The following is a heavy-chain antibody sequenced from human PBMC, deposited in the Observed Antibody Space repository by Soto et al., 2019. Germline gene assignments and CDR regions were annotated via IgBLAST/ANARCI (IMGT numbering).Heavy chain of an antibody. CDR2: INHSGST. D-gene: IGHD2-8*02. CDR3: ARDKITGLFDY. V-gene: IGHV4-34*01. CDR1: DDSSSSYK. J-gene: IGHJ4*02. Sequence: SETLSLTCTVSDDSSSSYKWSWIRQPPGRGLEWIGEINHSGSTNYNPSLKSRVTISVDTSKNQFSLKLTSVTAADTAVYYCARDKITGLFDYWGQGTLVTVSS.